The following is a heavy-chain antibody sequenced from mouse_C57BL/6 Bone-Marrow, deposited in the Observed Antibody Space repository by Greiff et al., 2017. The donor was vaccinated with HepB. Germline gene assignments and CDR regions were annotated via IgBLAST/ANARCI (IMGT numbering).Heavy chain of an antibody. V-gene: IGHV1-54*01. CDR3: ARHYGSSYGYFDV. Sequence: VQLQQSGAELVRPGTSVKVSCKASGYAFTNYLIEWVKQRPGQGLEWIGVINPGSGGTNYNEKFKGKATLTADKYSSTAYMQLSSLTSEDSAVYFCARHYGSSYGYFDVWGTGTTVTVSS. D-gene: IGHD1-1*01. CDR1: GYAFTNYL. CDR2: INPGSGGT. J-gene: IGHJ1*03.